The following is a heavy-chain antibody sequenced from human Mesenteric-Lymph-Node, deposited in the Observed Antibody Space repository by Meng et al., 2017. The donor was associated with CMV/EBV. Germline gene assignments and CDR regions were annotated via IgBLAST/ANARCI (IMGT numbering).Heavy chain of an antibody. J-gene: IGHJ5*02. Sequence: SETLSLTCVVSGGSFSGNYWSWIRQPPGKGLEWIGESTHSGSTDYNPSLKSRVTISVDTSKNQFSLKLSSVTAADTAVYYCAREASDHGVIEGANWFDPWGQGTLVTVSS. D-gene: IGHD3-16*02. CDR1: GGSFSGNY. CDR3: AREASDHGVIEGANWFDP. V-gene: IGHV4-34*01. CDR2: STHSGST.